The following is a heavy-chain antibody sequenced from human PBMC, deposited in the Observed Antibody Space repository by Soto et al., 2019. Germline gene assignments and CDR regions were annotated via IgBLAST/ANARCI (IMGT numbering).Heavy chain of an antibody. Sequence: SETLSLTCTVSRYSVTSGSYWGWFRQPPEKGLEWIVSVYLSGHTYHNPSLMSRVTISIDTSKNQFSLKLTSVTAADTAVYYCARARLVVSGTIVDFWGLGTLVTVSS. D-gene: IGHD1-7*01. J-gene: IGHJ4*02. CDR3: ARARLVVSGTIVDF. CDR1: RYSVTSGSY. V-gene: IGHV4-38-2*02. CDR2: VYLSGHT.